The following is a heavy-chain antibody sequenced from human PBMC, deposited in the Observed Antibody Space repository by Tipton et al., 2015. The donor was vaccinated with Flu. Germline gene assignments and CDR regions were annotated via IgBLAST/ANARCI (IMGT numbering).Heavy chain of an antibody. D-gene: IGHD3-10*02. V-gene: IGHV4-39*01. CDR2: IYPSGAT. J-gene: IGHJ4*02. CDR1: SGSIRSTNYF. Sequence: TLSLTCTVSSGSIRSTNYFCAWIRQPPGKRLELIGSIYPSGATYYNPSLKSRVTISVDTSKIQFSLKLTSVTAADTAVYYCARLSYYDVDLKNFYFEDRGQGTLVTVSS. CDR3: ARLSYYDVDLKNFYFED.